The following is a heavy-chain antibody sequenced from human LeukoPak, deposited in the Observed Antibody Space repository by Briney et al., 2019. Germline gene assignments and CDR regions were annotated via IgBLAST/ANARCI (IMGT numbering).Heavy chain of an antibody. V-gene: IGHV3-7*01. CDR1: GFTFSTYW. J-gene: IGHJ6*03. CDR2: IKQDGSEK. D-gene: IGHD3-16*01. Sequence: HPGGSLRLSCAASGFTFSTYWMTWVRQAPGKGLEWVANIKQDGSEKYYVDSVKGRFSISRDNAKNSLYLQMNSLRAEDTAVYYCAIYDYYYYYMDVWGKGTTVTVSS. CDR3: AIYDYYYYYMDV.